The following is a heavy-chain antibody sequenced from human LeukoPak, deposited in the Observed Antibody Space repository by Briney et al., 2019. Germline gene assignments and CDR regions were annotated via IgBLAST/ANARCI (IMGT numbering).Heavy chain of an antibody. CDR2: ISGSGGTT. J-gene: IGHJ2*01. V-gene: IGHV3-23*01. D-gene: IGHD1-26*01. CDR1: GFTFSSYG. Sequence: PGVSLRLSCAASGFTFSSYGMSWVRQAPGKGLEWISAISGSGGTTYYADSVKGRFTISRDNPNNTLFLQLNSLRAEDTAPFYCARVHGSGSYGYWYFDLWGRGTLVTVSS. CDR3: ARVHGSGSYGYWYFDL.